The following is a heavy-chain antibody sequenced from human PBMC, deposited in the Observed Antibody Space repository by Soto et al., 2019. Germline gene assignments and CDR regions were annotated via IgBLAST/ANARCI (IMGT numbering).Heavy chain of an antibody. CDR1: GGSISSGGYY. Sequence: PWETLSLTCTVSGGSISSGGYYWSWIRQHPGKGLEWIGYIYYSGSTYYNPSLKSRVTISVDTSKNQFSLKLSSVTAADTAVYYCARFAIPRFWFDPWGQGTLVTVSS. V-gene: IGHV4-31*03. CDR2: IYYSGST. D-gene: IGHD2-21*01. CDR3: ARFAIPRFWFDP. J-gene: IGHJ5*02.